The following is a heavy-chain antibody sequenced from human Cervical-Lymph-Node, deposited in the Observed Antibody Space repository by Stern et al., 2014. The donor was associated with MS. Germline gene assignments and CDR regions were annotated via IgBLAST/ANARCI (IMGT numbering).Heavy chain of an antibody. V-gene: IGHV3-30*18. D-gene: IGHD4-23*01. CDR3: AKAPVVYSAPLDY. Sequence: MQLVESGGGVVQPGRSLRLSCAASGFTFSNSGMHWVRQAPGRGLEWVALIAYDGSSRIYADSVKGRFTISRDTSKTTLYLQMNSLRADDTAVYYCAKAPVVYSAPLDYWGQGTLVTVSS. J-gene: IGHJ4*02. CDR1: GFTFSNSG. CDR2: IAYDGSSR.